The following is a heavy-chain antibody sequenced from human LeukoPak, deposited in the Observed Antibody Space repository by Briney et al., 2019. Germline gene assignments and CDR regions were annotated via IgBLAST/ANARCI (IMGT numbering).Heavy chain of an antibody. CDR2: IKPDGSDK. D-gene: IGHD3-10*01. CDR3: ARGGHRQKEF. J-gene: IGHJ4*02. Sequence: GGSLRLSCAASGFTLSSYWMTWVRQSPGKGLEWVALIKPDGSDKYYVDSVKGRFTISRDNAKNSLYLQMSSLRAEDTAVYYCARGGHRQKEFWGQGTLVTVSS. V-gene: IGHV3-7*01. CDR1: GFTLSSYW.